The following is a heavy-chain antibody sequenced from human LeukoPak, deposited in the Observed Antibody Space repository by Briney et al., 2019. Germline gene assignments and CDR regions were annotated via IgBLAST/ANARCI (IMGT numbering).Heavy chain of an antibody. J-gene: IGHJ4*02. CDR3: ARAKNRIAVAGFFDY. CDR1: GYTFTSYG. CDR2: ISAYNGNT. Sequence: GASVKVSCKASGYTFTSYGISWVRQAPGQGLEWMGWISAYNGNTNYAQKLQGRVTMTTDTSTSTAYMELRSLRSDDTAVYYCARAKNRIAVAGFFDYWGQGTLVTVSS. V-gene: IGHV1-18*01. D-gene: IGHD6-19*01.